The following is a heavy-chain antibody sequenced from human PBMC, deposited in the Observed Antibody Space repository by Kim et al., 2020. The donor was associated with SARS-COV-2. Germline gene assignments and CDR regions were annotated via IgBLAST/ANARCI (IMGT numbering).Heavy chain of an antibody. CDR2: ISYDGSNK. J-gene: IGHJ3*02. D-gene: IGHD3-16*01. CDR3: ARDRGADAFDI. CDR1: GFTFSSYA. V-gene: IGHV3-30*04. Sequence: GGSLRLSCAASGFTFSSYAMHWVRQAPGKGLEWVAVISYDGSNKYYADSVKGRFTTSRDNSKNTLYLQMNILRAEXTAVYYCARDRGADAFDIWGQGTMVTVSS.